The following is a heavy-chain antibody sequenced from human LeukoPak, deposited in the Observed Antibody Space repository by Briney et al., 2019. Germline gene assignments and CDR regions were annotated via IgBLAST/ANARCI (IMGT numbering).Heavy chain of an antibody. J-gene: IGHJ4*02. D-gene: IGHD3-22*01. CDR1: GFTFTSSA. Sequence: TSVKVSCKASGFTFTSSAVQWVRQARGQRREWIGWIVVGSGNTNYAQKFQERVTITRDMSTSTAYMELSSLRSEDTAVYYCAAATDRSGYLLTRWGQGTLVTVSS. CDR2: IVVGSGNT. V-gene: IGHV1-58*01. CDR3: AAATDRSGYLLTR.